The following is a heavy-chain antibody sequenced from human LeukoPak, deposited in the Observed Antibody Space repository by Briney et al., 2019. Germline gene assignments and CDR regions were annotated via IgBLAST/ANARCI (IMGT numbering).Heavy chain of an antibody. J-gene: IGHJ2*01. CDR3: ARVFNRHFDL. V-gene: IGHV4-30-4*01. Sequence: SETLSLTCTVSGGSISSGDYYWSWIRQPPGKGLEWIGYIYYSGSTYYNPSLKSRVTISVDTSKNQFSLKLSSVTAADMAVYYCARVFNRHFDLWGRGTLVTVSS. CDR2: IYYSGST. CDR1: GGSISSGDYY.